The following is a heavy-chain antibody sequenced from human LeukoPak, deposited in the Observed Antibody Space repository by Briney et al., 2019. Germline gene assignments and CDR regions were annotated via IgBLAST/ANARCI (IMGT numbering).Heavy chain of an antibody. D-gene: IGHD4-17*01. CDR1: GFTVSSNY. J-gene: IGHJ4*02. V-gene: IGHV3-66*01. Sequence: GGSLRLSCAVYGFTVSSNYISWVRQAPGRGLEWVSVIYSGGSTCFADSVKGRFSISRDNSKNTVYLQMNSLRAEDTAMYYCARDRSPATVTYTFDYWGRGTLVTVSS. CDR2: IYSGGST. CDR3: ARDRSPATVTYTFDY.